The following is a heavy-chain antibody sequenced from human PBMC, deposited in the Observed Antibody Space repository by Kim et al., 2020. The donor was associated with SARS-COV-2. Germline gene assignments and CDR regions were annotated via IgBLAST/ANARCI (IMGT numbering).Heavy chain of an antibody. D-gene: IGHD2-21*01. V-gene: IGHV3-7*03. Sequence: YYVDSVKGRFTISRDKAKNSLYLQMNSLRAEDTAVYYCARYAPRGDLFDYWGQGTLVTVSS. J-gene: IGHJ4*02. CDR3: ARYAPRGDLFDY.